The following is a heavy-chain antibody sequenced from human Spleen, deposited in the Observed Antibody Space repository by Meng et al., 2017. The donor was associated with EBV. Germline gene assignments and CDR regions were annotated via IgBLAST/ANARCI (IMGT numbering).Heavy chain of an antibody. Sequence: EVQLVESXXGLVQXGGSLRLSCAASGFTFSRYWMHLVRQAPGKGLEWVSRTNENGRITDYADSVKGRFTISRDNTKNVLYLQMNSLRAEDTALYFCSRDLAGSDDDWGQGTLVTVSS. CDR2: TNENGRIT. V-gene: IGHV3-74*01. CDR1: GFTFSRYW. J-gene: IGHJ4*02. CDR3: SRDLAGSDDD. D-gene: IGHD3-16*01.